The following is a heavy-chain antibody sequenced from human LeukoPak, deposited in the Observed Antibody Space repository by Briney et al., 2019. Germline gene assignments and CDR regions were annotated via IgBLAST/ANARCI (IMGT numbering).Heavy chain of an antibody. J-gene: IGHJ3*02. V-gene: IGHV4-61*01. CDR3: ARYCTGANCYSNRGAFGI. CDR1: GGSVSGDPYY. Sequence: SETLSLTCTVSGGSVSGDPYYWSWIRQPPGKGPEWIGHISYSGSINSNPSLKSRVTASIDTSKNQFSLKLSSVTAADMAVYYCARYCTGANCYSNRGAFGIWGRGTMVTVSS. CDR2: ISYSGSI. D-gene: IGHD2-15*01.